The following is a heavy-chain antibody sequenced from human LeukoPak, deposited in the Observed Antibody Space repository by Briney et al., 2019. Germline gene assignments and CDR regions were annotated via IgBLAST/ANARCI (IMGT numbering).Heavy chain of an antibody. J-gene: IGHJ4*02. D-gene: IGHD5-18*01. V-gene: IGHV3-74*01. CDR1: GLTLSGYW. CDR3: ARARGNTYGYFEY. Sequence: GGSLPLSCAASGLTLSGYWMHWVRQAPGKGLVWVSRINGDASSTSYAASVKGRFTISRDNAKSTLYLQMNSLRVEDTAVYYCARARGNTYGYFEYWGQGTLVTVSS. CDR2: INGDASST.